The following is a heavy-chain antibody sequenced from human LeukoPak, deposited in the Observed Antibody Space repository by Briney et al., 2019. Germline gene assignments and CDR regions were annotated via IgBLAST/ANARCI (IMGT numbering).Heavy chain of an antibody. Sequence: GGSLRLSCAASGFTFSSYWMHWVCQAPGKGLVWVSRINSDGSSTSYADSVKGRFTISRDNAKNTLYLQMNSLRAEDTAVYYCAREYSSSWYGYYFDYWGQGTLVTVSS. CDR1: GFTFSSYW. CDR2: INSDGSST. V-gene: IGHV3-74*01. D-gene: IGHD6-13*01. J-gene: IGHJ4*02. CDR3: AREYSSSWYGYYFDY.